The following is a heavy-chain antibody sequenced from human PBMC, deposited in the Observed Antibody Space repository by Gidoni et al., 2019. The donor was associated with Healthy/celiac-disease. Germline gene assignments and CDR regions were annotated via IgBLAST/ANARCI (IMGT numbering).Heavy chain of an antibody. CDR2: IYYSGST. CDR1: GCSISSYY. J-gene: IGHJ4*02. D-gene: IGHD2-8*01. CDR3: ARDHCTNGVCYDY. V-gene: IGHV4-59*01. Sequence: QFPLQESCPGLVQPSETLSLTCTVSGCSISSYYWSWIRQPPGKGLEWIGYIYYSGSTNYNPSRKSRVTISVDKSKNQFSLKLSSVNAADTAVYYCARDHCTNGVCYDYWGQGTLVTVSS.